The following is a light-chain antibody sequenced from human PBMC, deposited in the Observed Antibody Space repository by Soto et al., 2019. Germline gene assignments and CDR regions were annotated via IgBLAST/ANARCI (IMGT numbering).Light chain of an antibody. J-gene: IGKJ5*01. CDR1: QGSSTY. CDR3: QQLYNYPIT. V-gene: IGKV1-9*01. Sequence: DIQLTQSPSFLSASIGDRVTIACRASQGSSTYLAWYQQRPGRAPKLLIYAASTLQRGVPSRFSGSGSGTEFTLTISSLQPEDFATYYCQQLYNYPITFGQGTRLEIK. CDR2: AAS.